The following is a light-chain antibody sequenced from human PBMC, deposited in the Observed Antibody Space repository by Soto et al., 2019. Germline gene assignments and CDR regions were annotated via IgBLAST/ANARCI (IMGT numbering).Light chain of an antibody. V-gene: IGKV3-20*01. J-gene: IGKJ2*01. CDR1: QSVSTNY. Sequence: EIVLTQSPDTLSLSPGERATLSCRASQSVSTNYLAWYQQKPGQSPRLLIYGATSRATGIPDRFSGSGSGTDFILTISRLEPEDFALYFCQQYGSSPYTFAQGTRLDIK. CDR3: QQYGSSPYT. CDR2: GAT.